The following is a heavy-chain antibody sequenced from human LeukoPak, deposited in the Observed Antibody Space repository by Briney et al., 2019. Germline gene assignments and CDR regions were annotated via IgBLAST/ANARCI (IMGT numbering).Heavy chain of an antibody. CDR3: ARGGYSFDY. J-gene: IGHJ4*02. CDR2: LHADGIER. CDR1: GLTFSSYW. D-gene: IGHD5-12*01. V-gene: IGHV3-7*01. Sequence: GGSLRLSCAASGLTFSSYWMSWVRQAPGKGLEWVARLHADGIERYYVDPVKGRFTISRDNAKNSLHLQMYSLRLDDTAVYYCARGGYSFDYLGQGTLVTVSS.